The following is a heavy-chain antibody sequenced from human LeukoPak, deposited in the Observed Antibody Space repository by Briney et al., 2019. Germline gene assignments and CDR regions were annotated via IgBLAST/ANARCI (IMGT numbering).Heavy chain of an antibody. CDR2: IYYSGST. CDR1: GGSISSYY. D-gene: IGHD1-26*01. J-gene: IGHJ4*02. Sequence: SETLSLTCTVSGGSISSYYWSWIRQPPGKGLEWIGYIYYSGSTNYNPSLKSRVTISVDTSKNQFSLKLSSVTAADTAVYYCAKVVVGATTFDYWGQGTLVTVSS. V-gene: IGHV4-59*08. CDR3: AKVVVGATTFDY.